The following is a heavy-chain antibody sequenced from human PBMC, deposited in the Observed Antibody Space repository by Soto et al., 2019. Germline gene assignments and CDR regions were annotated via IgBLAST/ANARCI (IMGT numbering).Heavy chain of an antibody. CDR2: INPNSGGT. J-gene: IGHJ6*02. Sequence: GASVKVSCKASNYTFRNYGINWVRQAPGQGLEWMGWINPNSGGTNYAQKFQGWVTMTRDTSISTAYMELSRLRSDDTAVYYCAREFQYSSGWYGYYYYYGMDVWGQGTTVTVSS. D-gene: IGHD6-19*01. CDR1: NYTFRNYG. V-gene: IGHV1-2*04. CDR3: AREFQYSSGWYGYYYYYGMDV.